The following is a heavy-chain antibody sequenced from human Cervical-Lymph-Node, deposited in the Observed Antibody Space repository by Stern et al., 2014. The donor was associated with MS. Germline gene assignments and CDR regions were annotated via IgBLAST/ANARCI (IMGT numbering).Heavy chain of an antibody. J-gene: IGHJ2*01. CDR1: GGSVSSTNW. V-gene: IGHV4-4*02. CDR2: IYHSGAS. Sequence: QVQLQESGPGLVKPSGTLSLTCAVSGGSVSSTNWWSWFRQSPGKGLQWIGNIYHSGASNYRPSLRSRFSIPLDNSKNHLSLHLTSVTAADTAVYYCARERQQYCNSEGCSYWYFDLWGRGTLVTVSS. D-gene: IGHD2/OR15-2a*01. CDR3: ARERQQYCNSEGCSYWYFDL.